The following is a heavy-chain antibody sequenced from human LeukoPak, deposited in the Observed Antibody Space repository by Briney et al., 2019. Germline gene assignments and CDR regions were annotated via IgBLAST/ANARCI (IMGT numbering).Heavy chain of an antibody. D-gene: IGHD6-13*01. CDR3: ARDSGIAAAGGWFDP. CDR2: IKRDGGEK. V-gene: IGHV3-7*01. CDR1: GFTFSTYW. Sequence: GESLKISCAASGFTFSTYWMSWVRQAPGKGLEWVANIKRDGGEKFQVDSLKGRFTISRDNSKNTLYLQMNSLRAEDTAVYYCARDSGIAAAGGWFDPWGQGTLVTVSS. J-gene: IGHJ5*02.